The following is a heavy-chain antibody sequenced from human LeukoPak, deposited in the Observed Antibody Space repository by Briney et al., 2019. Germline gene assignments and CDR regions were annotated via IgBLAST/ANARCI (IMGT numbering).Heavy chain of an antibody. CDR2: INHSGST. V-gene: IGHV4-34*01. Sequence: SETLSLTCAVYGGSFSGYYWSWIRQPPGKGLEWIGEINHSGSTNYNPSLKSRVTISVDTSKNQFSLKLSSVTAADTAVYYCARESSSGWYTSYGMDVWGRGTTVTVSS. D-gene: IGHD6-19*01. J-gene: IGHJ6*02. CDR1: GGSFSGYY. CDR3: ARESSSGWYTSYGMDV.